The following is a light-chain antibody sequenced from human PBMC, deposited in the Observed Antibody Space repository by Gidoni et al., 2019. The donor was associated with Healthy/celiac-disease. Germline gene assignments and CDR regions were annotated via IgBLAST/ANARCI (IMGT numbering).Light chain of an antibody. J-gene: IGKJ4*01. CDR1: QSVSSSY. CDR3: QQYGSSPYT. Sequence: IVLTQSPGTLSLSPWERATLSCRASQSVSSSYLAWYQQKPGQAPRLLIYGASSRATGIPDRFSGSGSGTDFTLTISRLEPEDFAVHYCQQYGSSPYTFGGGTKVEIK. V-gene: IGKV3-20*01. CDR2: GAS.